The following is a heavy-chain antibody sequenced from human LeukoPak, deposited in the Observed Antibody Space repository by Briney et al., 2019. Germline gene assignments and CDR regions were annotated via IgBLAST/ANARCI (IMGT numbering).Heavy chain of an antibody. CDR1: GGSISSSSYY. CDR2: IYYSGST. V-gene: IGHV4-39*07. CDR3: ARSPRVEATIIPSPDY. J-gene: IGHJ4*02. Sequence: PSETLSLTCTVSGGSISSSSYYWGWIRQPPGKGLEWIGSIYYSGSTYYNPSLKSRVTISVDTSKNQFSLKLSSVTAADTAVYYCARSPRVEATIIPSPDYWGQGTLVTVSS. D-gene: IGHD5-12*01.